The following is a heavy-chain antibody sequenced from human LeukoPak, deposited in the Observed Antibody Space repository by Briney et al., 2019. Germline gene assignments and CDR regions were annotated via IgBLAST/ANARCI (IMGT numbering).Heavy chain of an antibody. CDR2: IIPIFGTA. CDR3: ARDLWYYGSGRPEDYYYYYYMDV. D-gene: IGHD3-10*01. J-gene: IGHJ6*03. Sequence: ASVKVSCKASGGTFSSYAISWVRQAPGQGLEWMGGIIPIFGTANYAQKFQGRVTITTDESTSTAYMELSSLRSEDTAVYYCARDLWYYGSGRPEDYYYYYYMDVWGKGTTVTVSS. CDR1: GGTFSSYA. V-gene: IGHV1-69*05.